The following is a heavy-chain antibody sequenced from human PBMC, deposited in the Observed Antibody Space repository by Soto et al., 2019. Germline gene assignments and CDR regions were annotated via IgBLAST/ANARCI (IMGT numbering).Heavy chain of an antibody. V-gene: IGHV3-30*18. J-gene: IGHJ4*02. CDR2: ISYDGSNK. Sequence: GGSLRLSCAASGFTFSSYGMHWVRQAPGKGLEWVAVISYDGSNKYYADSVKGRFTISRDNSKNTLYLQMNGLRAEDTAVYYCAKDVKRWLQFYFDYWGQGTLVTVPQ. D-gene: IGHD5-12*01. CDR3: AKDVKRWLQFYFDY. CDR1: GFTFSSYG.